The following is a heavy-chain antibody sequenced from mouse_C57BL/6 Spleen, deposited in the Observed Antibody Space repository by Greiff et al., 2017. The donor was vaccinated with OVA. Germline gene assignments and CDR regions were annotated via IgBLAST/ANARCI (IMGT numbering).Heavy chain of an antibody. Sequence: EVKLLESGGGLVQPGGSMKLSCVASGFTFSNYWMNWVRQSPEKGLEWVAQIRLKSDNYATHYAESVKGRFTISRDDSKSSDYLQMNNLSADDTVIYYCTVLRCYFDVWGTGTTVTVSS. CDR3: TVLRCYFDV. CDR1: GFTFSNYW. CDR2: IRLKSDNYAT. V-gene: IGHV6-3*01. J-gene: IGHJ1*03.